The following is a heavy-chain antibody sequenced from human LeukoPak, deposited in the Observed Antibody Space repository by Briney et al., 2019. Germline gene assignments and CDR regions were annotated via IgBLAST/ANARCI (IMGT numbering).Heavy chain of an antibody. V-gene: IGHV3-7*01. Sequence: GGSLRLSCAASGFTFSSYWMSWVRQAPGKGLEWVANIKKDGSEKYYVDSVKGRFAISRDNAKTSLYLQMNSLRAEDTAVYYCARDLSGVTGYTYGRGIDYWGQGTLVTVSS. CDR1: GFTFSSYW. D-gene: IGHD5-18*01. CDR3: ARDLSGVTGYTYGRGIDY. CDR2: IKKDGSEK. J-gene: IGHJ4*02.